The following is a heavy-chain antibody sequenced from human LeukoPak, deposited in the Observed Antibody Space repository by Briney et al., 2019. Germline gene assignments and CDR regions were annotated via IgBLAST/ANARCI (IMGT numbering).Heavy chain of an antibody. D-gene: IGHD3-9*01. CDR1: GASVSGSDSN. Sequence: SETLSLTCTVSGASVSGSDSNWGWVRQPPGKGIEWIGNVYYTGSTAYNPSLKSRVTMSVDTSKNQFSLKMTAVTAADTAVYYCTRLTKGRYFDYIFHYWGQGTLVTVSS. CDR2: VYYTGST. CDR3: TRLTKGRYFDYIFHY. J-gene: IGHJ4*02. V-gene: IGHV4-39*01.